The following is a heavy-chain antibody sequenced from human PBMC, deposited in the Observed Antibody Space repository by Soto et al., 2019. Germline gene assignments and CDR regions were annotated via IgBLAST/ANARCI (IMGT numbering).Heavy chain of an antibody. V-gene: IGHV4-59*01. CDR3: ARATVQRHFDS. CDR1: GGSISNKY. Sequence: SETLSLTCVVSGGSISNKYWTWIRQPPGKGLEWIGYIYYTGSTTYHPSLTSRVAISLDTSMQQFSLRLNSVTAADTAVYYCARATVQRHFDSWGQGTLVTVSS. J-gene: IGHJ4*02. CDR2: IYYTGST. D-gene: IGHD4-4*01.